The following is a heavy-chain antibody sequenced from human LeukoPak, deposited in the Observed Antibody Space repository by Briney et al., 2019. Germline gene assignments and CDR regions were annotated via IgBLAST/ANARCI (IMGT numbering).Heavy chain of an antibody. D-gene: IGHD6-6*01. J-gene: IGHJ4*02. V-gene: IGHV3-7*01. Sequence: PGGSLRLSCTASGFTFSDYWMTWVRKAPGKGPGWVANIKQDGSQRYYVDSVRGRFTISRDNAKNSLFLQMNGLRAEDTAVYYCARRGGSSSRRSPIDYWGQGTLVTVSS. CDR3: ARRGGSSSRRSPIDY. CDR2: IKQDGSQR. CDR1: GFTFSDYW.